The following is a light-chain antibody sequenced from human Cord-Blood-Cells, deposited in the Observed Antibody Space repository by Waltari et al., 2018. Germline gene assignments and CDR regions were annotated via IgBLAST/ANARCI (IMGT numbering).Light chain of an antibody. CDR2: EGS. V-gene: IGLV2-23*03. CDR1: GSDVGRYNF. Sequence: QSALTQPASVSGSPGQSLTIPCTGTGSDVGRYNFVSWYHPHPGKAPKLMIYEGSKRPSGVSNRFSGSKSGNTASLTISGLQAEDEADYYCCSYAGSSTFVVFGGGTKLTVL. J-gene: IGLJ3*02. CDR3: CSYAGSSTFVV.